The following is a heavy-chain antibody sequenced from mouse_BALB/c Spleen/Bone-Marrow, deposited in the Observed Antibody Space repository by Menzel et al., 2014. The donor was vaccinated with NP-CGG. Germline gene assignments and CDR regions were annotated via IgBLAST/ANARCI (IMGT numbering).Heavy chain of an antibody. CDR3: ARGYDGYYGFAY. V-gene: IGHV5-6-5*01. J-gene: IGHJ3*01. Sequence: EVQGVESGGGLVKPGGSLKLSCAASGFTFSSYAMSWVRQTPEKRLEWVASISSGGSTYCPDSVKGRFTISRDNARNILYLQTSSLRSEDTAMYYCARGYDGYYGFAYWGQGTLVTVSA. D-gene: IGHD2-3*01. CDR1: GFTFSSYA. CDR2: ISSGGST.